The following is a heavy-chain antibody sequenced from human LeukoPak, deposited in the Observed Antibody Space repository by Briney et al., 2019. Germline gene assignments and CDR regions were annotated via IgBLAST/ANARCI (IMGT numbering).Heavy chain of an antibody. J-gene: IGHJ4*02. CDR2: INWNGAST. D-gene: IGHD6-19*01. V-gene: IGHV3-20*04. Sequence: GGSLRLSCEASGFRFDDHGTSWVRQAPGKGLEWVSGINWNGASTGYGDSVKGRFTISRDNAKNSLYLQMNSLRAEDTALYYCAGGDRNGWYFDYWGQGVLVTVSS. CDR3: AGGDRNGWYFDY. CDR1: GFRFDDHG.